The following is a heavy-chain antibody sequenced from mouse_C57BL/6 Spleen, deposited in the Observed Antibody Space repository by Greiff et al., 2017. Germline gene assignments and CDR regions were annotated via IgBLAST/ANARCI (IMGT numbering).Heavy chain of an antibody. J-gene: IGHJ2*01. CDR2: IHPNSGST. D-gene: IGHD2-3*01. V-gene: IGHV1-64*01. CDR1: GYTFTSYW. CDR3: ARDDGYYVYFDY. Sequence: QVQLQQPGAELVKPGASVKLSCKASGYTFTSYWMHWVKQRPGQGLEWIGMIHPNSGSTNYNEKFKSKATLTVDKSSSTAYMQLSSLTSEDSAVYYCARDDGYYVYFDYWGQGTTLTVSS.